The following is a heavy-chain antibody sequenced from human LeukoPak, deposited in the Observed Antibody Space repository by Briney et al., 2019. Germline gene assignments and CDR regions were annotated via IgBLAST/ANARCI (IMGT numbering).Heavy chain of an antibody. CDR2: IIGSGGST. CDR1: GFTFTSYA. J-gene: IGHJ4*02. Sequence: PGGSLRLSCEAPGFTFTSYAMSWVRRAPGKGLEWASAIIGSGGSTYYADSVKGRFTISRDNSKNTLYLQMNSLRAEDTAVYYCAKSLLRGDYFLANFDYWGQGTLVTVSS. V-gene: IGHV3-23*01. CDR3: AKSLLRGDYFLANFDY. D-gene: IGHD2/OR15-2a*01.